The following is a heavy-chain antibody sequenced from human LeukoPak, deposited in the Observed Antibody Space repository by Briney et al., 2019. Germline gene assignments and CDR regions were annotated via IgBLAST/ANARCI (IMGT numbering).Heavy chain of an antibody. CDR3: ARENCYPDMVRGAIFPDAFDI. J-gene: IGHJ3*02. CDR1: GYSISSGYY. Sequence: PSETLSLTCAVSGYSISSGYYWGWIRQPPGKGLEWIGRIYHSGSTYYNPSLKSRVTISVDTSKNQFSLKLSSVTAADTAVYYCARENCYPDMVRGAIFPDAFDIWGQGTMVTVSS. D-gene: IGHD3-10*01. CDR2: IYHSGST. V-gene: IGHV4-38-2*02.